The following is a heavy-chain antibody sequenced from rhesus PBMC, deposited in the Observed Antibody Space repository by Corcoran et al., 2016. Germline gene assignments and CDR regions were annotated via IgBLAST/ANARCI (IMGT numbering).Heavy chain of an antibody. CDR3: ARPPAGGDYQSDY. CDR2: IDGGRGST. Sequence: QVQLQESGPGVVKPSETLSLTCAVSGGSISGYYLWSWIRQPPGKGLEGIGYIDGGRGSTSYNPSLKDRVTISKDTSKNQFSLKLSSVTAADTAVYYCARPPAGGDYQSDYWGQGVLVTVSS. D-gene: IGHD3-34*01. CDR1: GGSISGYY. V-gene: IGHV4-143*01. J-gene: IGHJ4*01.